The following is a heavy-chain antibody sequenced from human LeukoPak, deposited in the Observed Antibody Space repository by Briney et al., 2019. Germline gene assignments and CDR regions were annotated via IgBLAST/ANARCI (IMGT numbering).Heavy chain of an antibody. CDR1: GYTFTSYD. V-gene: IGHV1-8*01. D-gene: IGHD6-19*01. CDR3: ARGISSGWELDY. Sequence: ASVKVSCKASGYTFTSYDINWVRQATGQGLEWMGWMNPNSGNTGYAQKFQGRVTMTRNTFISTAYMELSSLRSVDTAVYYCARGISSGWELDYWGQGTLVTVSS. J-gene: IGHJ4*02. CDR2: MNPNSGNT.